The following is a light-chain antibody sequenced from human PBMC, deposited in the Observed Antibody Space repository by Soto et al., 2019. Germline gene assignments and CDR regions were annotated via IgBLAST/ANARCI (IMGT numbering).Light chain of an antibody. Sequence: QPVLTQSPSASASLGASVKLTCTLSSGHSTYAIAWHHQQPEKGPHYLMKLNSDGSHTKGDGIPDRFSGSSSGAERYLTISSLQSEDEADYYCQTWGTGIQVFGGGTKLTVL. CDR1: SGHSTYA. J-gene: IGLJ2*01. CDR2: LNSDGSH. V-gene: IGLV4-69*02. CDR3: QTWGTGIQV.